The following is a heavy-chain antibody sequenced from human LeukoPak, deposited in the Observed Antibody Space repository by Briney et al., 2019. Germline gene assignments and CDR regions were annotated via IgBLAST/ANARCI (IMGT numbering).Heavy chain of an antibody. V-gene: IGHV7-4-1*02. Sequence: ASVKVSCKASGYTFTSYAMNWVRQAPGQGLEWMGWINTNTGNPTYAQGFTGRFVFSLDTSVSTAYLQISSLKAEDTAVYYCARVSAVDYYDSSGYYSLFDYWGQGTLVTVSS. D-gene: IGHD3-22*01. CDR2: INTNTGNP. CDR3: ARVSAVDYYDSSGYYSLFDY. J-gene: IGHJ4*02. CDR1: GYTFTSYA.